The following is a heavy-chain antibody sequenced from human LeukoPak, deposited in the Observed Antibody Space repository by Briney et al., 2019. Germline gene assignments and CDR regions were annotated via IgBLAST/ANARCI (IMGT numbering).Heavy chain of an antibody. CDR1: GFTFSSYW. Sequence: GGSLRLSCAASGFTFSSYWMSWVRQAPGKGLEWVANIKQDGSEKYYVDSVKGRFTISRDNAKNSLYLQMNSLRAEDTALYYCATTRRRCSGGSCYFDYWGQGTLVTVSS. D-gene: IGHD2-15*01. V-gene: IGHV3-7*03. CDR3: ATTRRRCSGGSCYFDY. J-gene: IGHJ4*02. CDR2: IKQDGSEK.